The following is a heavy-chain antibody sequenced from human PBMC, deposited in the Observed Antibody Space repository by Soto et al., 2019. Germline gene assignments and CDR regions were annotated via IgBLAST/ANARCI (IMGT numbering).Heavy chain of an antibody. D-gene: IGHD3-16*01. Sequence: GGSLRLSCAASGFTFTTYTMQWVRQAPGKGLEWVAVISYDGSKTNFADSVMGRFTISRDNSTNTVFLQMNSLRVEDTAIYYCARDYSGGPGELGAPFEYWGQGALVTVSS. CDR1: GFTFTTYT. J-gene: IGHJ4*02. V-gene: IGHV3-30-3*01. CDR2: ISYDGSKT. CDR3: ARDYSGGPGELGAPFEY.